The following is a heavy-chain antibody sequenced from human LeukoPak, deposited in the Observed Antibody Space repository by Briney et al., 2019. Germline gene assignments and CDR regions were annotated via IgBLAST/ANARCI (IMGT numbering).Heavy chain of an antibody. J-gene: IGHJ3*02. D-gene: IGHD5-12*01. CDR1: GYTFTDYY. CDR2: INPNYGGT. V-gene: IGHV1-2*02. Sequence: GASVTVSCKASGYTFTDYYIHWVRQAPGQGLEWMGWINPNYGGTNYAQKFQGRVTMSRDTSISTAYMELSRLRSDDTTVYYCTRSLFSGYDMRAFDMWGQGTMVTVSS. CDR3: TRSLFSGYDMRAFDM.